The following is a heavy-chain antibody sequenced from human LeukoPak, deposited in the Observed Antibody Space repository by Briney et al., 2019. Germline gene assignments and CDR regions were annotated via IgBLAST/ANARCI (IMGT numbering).Heavy chain of an antibody. CDR2: ISSSGSTT. CDR3: ARDNYDSSGYYFD. J-gene: IGHJ4*02. Sequence: GGSLRLFCAASGFTFSSYEMNWVRQAPGKGLEWVSYISSSGSTTHYADSVKGRFTISRDNAKNSLYLQMNSPRAEDTAVYYCARDNYDSSGYYFDWGQGTLVTVSS. D-gene: IGHD3-22*01. V-gene: IGHV3-48*03. CDR1: GFTFSSYE.